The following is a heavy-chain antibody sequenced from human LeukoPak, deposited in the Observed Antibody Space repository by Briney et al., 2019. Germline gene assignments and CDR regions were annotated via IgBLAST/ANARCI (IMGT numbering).Heavy chain of an antibody. D-gene: IGHD4-17*01. CDR2: INSDGSST. Sequence: PGGSLRLSCAASGFTFSSYWMQWVRQASGKGLVWVSRINSDGSSTSYADSVKGRFTISRDNAKNTLYLQMNSLRAEDSAVYYCAREGEGYGDYAADYWGQGTLVTVSS. V-gene: IGHV3-74*01. J-gene: IGHJ4*02. CDR1: GFTFSSYW. CDR3: AREGEGYGDYAADY.